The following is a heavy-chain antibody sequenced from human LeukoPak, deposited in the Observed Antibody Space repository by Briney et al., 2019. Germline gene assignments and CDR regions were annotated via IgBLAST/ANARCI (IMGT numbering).Heavy chain of an antibody. V-gene: IGHV1-2*02. D-gene: IGHD6-19*01. CDR3: ARSPYSSGWHFDY. Sequence: ASVKVSCKASGYTFIAYYIHWVRQAPGQGLEWMGWSNPNTGDRNYAQRFHGGVTMTRDTSNSTAYMELSRLSSDDTAVYYCARSPYSSGWHFDYWGPGTLISVSS. CDR1: GYTFIAYY. J-gene: IGHJ4*02. CDR2: SNPNTGDR.